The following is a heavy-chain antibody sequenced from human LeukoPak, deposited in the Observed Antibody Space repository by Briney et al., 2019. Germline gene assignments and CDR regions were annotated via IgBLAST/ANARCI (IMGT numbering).Heavy chain of an antibody. D-gene: IGHD2-15*01. J-gene: IGHJ4*02. CDR3: ARERRCSAGSCYAADLDS. CDR1: ADIFSSYA. CDR2: IIPLTGVV. V-gene: IGHV1-69*04. Sequence: SVKVSCKTSADIFSSYAINWVRQAPGQGLEWMGRIIPLTGVVNYGQKLQTRVTISADKSTSTAYMEVSSLRFEDTAVYFCARERRCSAGSCYAADLDSWGQGTWSPSPQ.